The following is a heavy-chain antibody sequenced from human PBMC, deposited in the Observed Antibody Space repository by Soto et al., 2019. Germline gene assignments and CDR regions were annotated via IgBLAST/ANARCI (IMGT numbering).Heavy chain of an antibody. Sequence: SETLCLTCTVSGGSVSSGSYYWSWIRQPPGKGIEWIGYIYYSGSTNYNPSLKSRVNISVDTSKNQFSLKLSSVTAADTAVYYCAREKNVDNFDYWGQGTLVTVSS. J-gene: IGHJ4*02. CDR1: GGSVSSGSYY. CDR2: IYYSGST. CDR3: AREKNVDNFDY. D-gene: IGHD5-12*01. V-gene: IGHV4-61*01.